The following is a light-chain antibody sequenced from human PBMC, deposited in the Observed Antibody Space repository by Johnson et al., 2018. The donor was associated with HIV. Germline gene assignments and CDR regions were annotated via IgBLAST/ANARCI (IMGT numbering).Light chain of an antibody. CDR1: SSNIGNNY. CDR3: GTWDSSLSAWVV. Sequence: QSVLSQPPSVSAAPGQKVTIYCSGSSSNIGNNYVSWYQQLPGTAPKLLIYDNNKRPSGIPDRFSGSKSDTSATLGITGLQTGADAAYYCGTWDSSLSAWVVFGTGTKVTVL. V-gene: IGLV1-51*01. CDR2: DNN. J-gene: IGLJ1*01.